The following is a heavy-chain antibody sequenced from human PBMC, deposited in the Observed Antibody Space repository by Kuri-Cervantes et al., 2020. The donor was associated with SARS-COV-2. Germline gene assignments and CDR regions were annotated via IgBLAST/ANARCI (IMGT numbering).Heavy chain of an antibody. Sequence: GGSLRLSCAASGFTFTSYSLNWVRQAPGKGLEWLSYITRSGSTLHYADSVKGRFTISRDNAKNLLFLQMNSLRDEDTAVYYCARDRGSDGGDLYFDYWGQGTRVTCSS. V-gene: IGHV3-48*02. CDR1: GFTFTSYS. CDR2: ITRSGSTL. D-gene: IGHD1-26*01. CDR3: ARDRGSDGGDLYFDY. J-gene: IGHJ4*02.